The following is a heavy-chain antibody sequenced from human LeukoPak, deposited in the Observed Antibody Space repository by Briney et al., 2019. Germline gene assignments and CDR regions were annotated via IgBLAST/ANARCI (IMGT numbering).Heavy chain of an antibody. CDR3: ARGPFYGDYYYYYGMDV. J-gene: IGHJ6*04. CDR2: IYYSGST. CDR1: GGSISSGDYY. D-gene: IGHD4-17*01. V-gene: IGHV4-30-4*01. Sequence: SETLSLTCTVSGGSISSGDYYWSWIHQPPGKGLEWIGYIYYSGSTYYNPSLKSRVTISVDTSKNQFSLKLSSVTAADTAVYYCARGPFYGDYYYYYGMDVWGKGTMVTVSS.